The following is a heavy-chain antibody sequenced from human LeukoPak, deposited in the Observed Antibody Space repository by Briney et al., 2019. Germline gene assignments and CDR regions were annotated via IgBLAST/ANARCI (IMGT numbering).Heavy chain of an antibody. D-gene: IGHD3-16*01. CDR2: ISPDSDYI. CDR3: ARGGIGMPEAYFVN. CDR1: GFTFSSDS. Sequence: GGSLGLSCAASGFTFSSDSMNWVRQVPGKGLDWVSSISPDSDYIYYADSVKGRFTISRDNAKNSFFLQMNSLRAEDTAVYYCARGGIGMPEAYFVNWGQGSLVTVSS. V-gene: IGHV3-21*06. J-gene: IGHJ4*02.